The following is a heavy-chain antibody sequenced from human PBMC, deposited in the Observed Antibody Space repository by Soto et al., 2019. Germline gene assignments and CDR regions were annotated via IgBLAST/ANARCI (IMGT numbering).Heavy chain of an antibody. CDR1: GFTFSSYW. J-gene: IGHJ6*02. CDR2: IKQDGSEK. Sequence: EVQLVESGGGLVQPGGSLRLSCAASGFTFSSYWMSWVRQAPGKGLEWVANIKQDGSEKYYVDSVKGRFTISRDNAKNSLYLQMNSLRAEDTAVYYCAREGGGVRYYYHGMDVWGQGTTVTVSS. D-gene: IGHD1-26*01. CDR3: AREGGGVRYYYHGMDV. V-gene: IGHV3-7*03.